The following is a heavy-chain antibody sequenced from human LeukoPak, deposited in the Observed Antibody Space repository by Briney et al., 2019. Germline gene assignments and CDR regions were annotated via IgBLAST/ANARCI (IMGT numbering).Heavy chain of an antibody. J-gene: IGHJ4*02. D-gene: IGHD6-13*01. CDR2: ISSSGNSI. CDR3: ARALPSSYYYFDY. CDR1: GFTVIRYE. V-gene: IGHV3-48*03. Sequence: PGGSLRLSCAASGFTVIRYEMNWVRQAPGKGLEWVSYISSSGNSIFYADSVKGRFTISRDNAKNSLYLQMNSLRAEDTAVYYCARALPSSYYYFDYWGQGTLVTVPS.